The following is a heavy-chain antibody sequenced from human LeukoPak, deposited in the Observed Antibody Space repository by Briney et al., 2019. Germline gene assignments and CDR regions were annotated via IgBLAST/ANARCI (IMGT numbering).Heavy chain of an antibody. Sequence: TGGSLRLSCAASGFTVSSNYMSWVRQAPGKGLEWVSVIYSGGSTYYADSVKGRFTISRDNSKNTLYLQMNSLSAEDTAVYYCARDGRYCSGGSCYSDAFDIWGQGTMVTVSS. CDR1: GFTVSSNY. D-gene: IGHD2-15*01. CDR3: ARDGRYCSGGSCYSDAFDI. V-gene: IGHV3-53*01. J-gene: IGHJ3*02. CDR2: IYSGGST.